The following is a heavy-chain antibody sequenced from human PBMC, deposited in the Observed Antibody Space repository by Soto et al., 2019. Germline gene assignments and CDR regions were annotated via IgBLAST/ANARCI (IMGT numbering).Heavy chain of an antibody. CDR3: AREFNYDSSGYCRDETDY. V-gene: IGHV1-46*01. J-gene: IGHJ4*02. CDR1: GYTFTSYY. Sequence: GASVKVSCKASGYTFTSYYMHWVRQAPGQGLEWMGIINPSGGSTSYAQKFQGRVTMTRDTSTSTVYMELSSLRSEDTAVYYCAREFNYDSSGYCRDETDYWGQGTLVTVSS. CDR2: INPSGGST. D-gene: IGHD3-22*01.